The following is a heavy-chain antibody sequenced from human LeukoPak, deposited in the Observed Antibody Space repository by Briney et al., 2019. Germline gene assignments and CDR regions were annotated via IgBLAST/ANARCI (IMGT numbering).Heavy chain of an antibody. CDR1: GYTFTSYD. Sequence: ASVKVSCKASGYTFTSYDINWVRQATGQGLEWMGWMNPNSGNTGYAQKFQGRVTMTRNTSISTAYMELSSLRSEDTAVYYCARGSPFYGDYDDYMDVWGKGTTVTVSS. CDR3: ARGSPFYGDYDDYMDV. D-gene: IGHD4-17*01. J-gene: IGHJ6*03. V-gene: IGHV1-8*01. CDR2: MNPNSGNT.